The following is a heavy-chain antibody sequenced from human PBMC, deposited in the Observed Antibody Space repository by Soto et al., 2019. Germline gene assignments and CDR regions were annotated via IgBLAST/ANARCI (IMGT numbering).Heavy chain of an antibody. J-gene: IGHJ4*02. Sequence: GASVKVSCKASGGTFSSYAISWVRQAPGQGLEWMGGIIPIFGTANYAQKFQGRVTITADESTSTAYMELSSLRSEDTAVYYCARDAQLSDSSGYHHADFDYWGQGTLVTVSS. CDR1: GGTFSSYA. D-gene: IGHD3-22*01. CDR3: ARDAQLSDSSGYHHADFDY. V-gene: IGHV1-69*13. CDR2: IIPIFGTA.